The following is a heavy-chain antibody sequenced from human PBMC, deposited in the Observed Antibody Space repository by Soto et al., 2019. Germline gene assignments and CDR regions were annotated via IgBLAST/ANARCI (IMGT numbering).Heavy chain of an antibody. CDR1: GYTFTIYG. CDR2: ISGYNGNT. J-gene: IGHJ4*02. Sequence: QVQLVQSGAEVKKPGASVKVSCKASGYTFTIYGISWVRQAPGQGLEWMGWISGYNGNTDYAQNLQDRVTLTTYASTSSVYMEPRSLRADATAVYYCARVDYYDSSGYYGYWGQGTLITVSS. D-gene: IGHD3-22*01. V-gene: IGHV1-18*04. CDR3: ARVDYYDSSGYYGY.